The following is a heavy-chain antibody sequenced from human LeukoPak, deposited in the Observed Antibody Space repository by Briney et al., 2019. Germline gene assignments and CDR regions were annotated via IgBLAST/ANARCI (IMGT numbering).Heavy chain of an antibody. CDR3: ARSFGGNWLDP. V-gene: IGHV3-7*03. J-gene: IGHJ5*02. Sequence: GGSLRLSCAASGFTFNSYWMTWVRQAPGKGLEWVANIKQDGSEMYYVDSVKGRFTISRDNAKNSLFLQMNSLRAEDTAVYYCARSFGGNWLDPWGQGTLVTVSS. D-gene: IGHD4-23*01. CDR2: IKQDGSEM. CDR1: GFTFNSYW.